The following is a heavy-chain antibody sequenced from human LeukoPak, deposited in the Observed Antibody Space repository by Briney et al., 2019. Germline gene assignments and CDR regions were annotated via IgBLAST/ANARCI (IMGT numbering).Heavy chain of an antibody. V-gene: IGHV4-59*01. Sequence: SETLSLTCTVSGGSISSYYWSWIRQPPGKGLEWIGYIYYSGSTNYNPSLKSRVTISVDTSKNQFSLKLSSVTAADTAVYYCARFGPLYYDFWSGYPPWAFDIWGQGTMVTVSP. CDR1: GGSISSYY. D-gene: IGHD3-3*01. CDR3: ARFGPLYYDFWSGYPPWAFDI. J-gene: IGHJ3*02. CDR2: IYYSGST.